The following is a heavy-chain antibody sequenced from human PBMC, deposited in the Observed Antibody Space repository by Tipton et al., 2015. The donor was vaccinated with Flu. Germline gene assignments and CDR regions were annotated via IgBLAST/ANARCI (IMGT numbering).Heavy chain of an antibody. CDR2: VPYSGST. V-gene: IGHV4-39*07. Sequence: TLSLTCTVSGDSISSSSYYWGWIRQPPGKGLEWIGSVPYSGSTYYNPSLKSRVIITVDTSKNQFSLKLTSVTAADTAVYYCGRSYYYGSGSYYNRAFDYWGQGTLVTCSS. CDR1: GDSISSSSYY. J-gene: IGHJ4*02. D-gene: IGHD3-10*01. CDR3: GRSYYYGSGSYYNRAFDY.